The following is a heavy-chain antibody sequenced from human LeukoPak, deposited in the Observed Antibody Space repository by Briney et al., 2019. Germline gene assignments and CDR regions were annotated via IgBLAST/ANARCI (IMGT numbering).Heavy chain of an antibody. Sequence: GGSLRLSCAASGITFSSYGMHWVRQAPGKGLEWVAVISYDGSNKYYADSVKGRFTISRDNSKNTLYLQMNSLRAEDTAVYYCAKGTAMAASFDYWGQGALVTVSS. CDR3: AKGTAMAASFDY. J-gene: IGHJ4*02. D-gene: IGHD5-18*01. CDR1: GITFSSYG. V-gene: IGHV3-30*18. CDR2: ISYDGSNK.